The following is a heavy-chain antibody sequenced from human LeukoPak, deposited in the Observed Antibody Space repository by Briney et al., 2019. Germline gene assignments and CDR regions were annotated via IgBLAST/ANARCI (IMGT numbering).Heavy chain of an antibody. CDR1: GFTFSSYA. V-gene: IGHV3-23*01. J-gene: IGHJ4*02. CDR3: AKEKGPFELGYCSGGSCLFDY. D-gene: IGHD2-15*01. CDR2: ISGSGGST. Sequence: GGSLRLSCAASGFTFSSYAISWVRQAPGKGLEWVSAISGSGGSTYYADSVKGRFTISRDNSKNTLYPQMNSLRAEDTAVYYCAKEKGPFELGYCSGGSCLFDYWGQGTLVTVSS.